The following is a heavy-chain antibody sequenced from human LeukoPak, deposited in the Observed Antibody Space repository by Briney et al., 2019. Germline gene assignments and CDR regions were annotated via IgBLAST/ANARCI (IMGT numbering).Heavy chain of an antibody. CDR3: ARGDYDILSGYSSVDF. V-gene: IGHV4-61*02. J-gene: IGHJ4*02. CDR1: GYSISSGYY. CDR2: VETRGST. Sequence: SETLSLTCVVSGYSISSGYYCSWIRQPAGKGLEWIGRVETRGSTNYNPSLKSRVSISVDTSNNQFSLKLSSVTAADTAVYYCARGDYDILSGYSSVDFWGQGTLVTVSS. D-gene: IGHD3-9*01.